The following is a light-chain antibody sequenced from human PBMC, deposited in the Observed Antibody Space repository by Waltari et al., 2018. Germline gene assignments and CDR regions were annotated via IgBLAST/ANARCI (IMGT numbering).Light chain of an antibody. V-gene: IGLV8-61*01. CDR2: KGI. CDR1: SGSGSSTSY. J-gene: IGLJ3*02. CDR3: SMYMGSGVWV. Sequence: QTVVTQEPSLSVSPGGTVTLTCALSSGSGSSTSYPTRYQQTPGQPPRTLVKKGISRSSGVPDRFSASVLGNTAALTITGAQSDDESDYYCSMYMGSGVWVFGGGTKLTVL.